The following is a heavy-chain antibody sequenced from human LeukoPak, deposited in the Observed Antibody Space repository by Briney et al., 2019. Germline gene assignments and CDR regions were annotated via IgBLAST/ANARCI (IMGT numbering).Heavy chain of an antibody. CDR3: ARASIVGANLGGVDY. CDR1: GGSISSYY. J-gene: IGHJ4*02. D-gene: IGHD1-26*01. Sequence: NPSETLSLTCTVSGGSISSYYWSWIRQPAAKGLEWIGRIYISGSTNYNPSLKSRVTMSVDTSKNQFSLKLSSVTAADTAVYYCARASIVGANLGGVDYWGQGTLVTVSS. CDR2: IYISGST. V-gene: IGHV4-4*07.